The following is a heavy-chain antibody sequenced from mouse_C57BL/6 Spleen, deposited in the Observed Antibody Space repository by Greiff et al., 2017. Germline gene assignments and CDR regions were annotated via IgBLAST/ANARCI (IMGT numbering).Heavy chain of an antibody. V-gene: IGHV1-69*01. D-gene: IGHD2-5*01. CDR3: ARKRGYSNAWFAY. Sequence: QVQLQQPGAELVMPGASVKLSCKASGYTFTSYWMHWVKQRPGQGLEWIGEIDPSDSYTNYNQQFKGKSTLTVDKSSSPAYMQLSSLTSEDSAVYYCARKRGYSNAWFAYWGQGTLVTVSA. CDR1: GYTFTSYW. CDR2: IDPSDSYT. J-gene: IGHJ3*01.